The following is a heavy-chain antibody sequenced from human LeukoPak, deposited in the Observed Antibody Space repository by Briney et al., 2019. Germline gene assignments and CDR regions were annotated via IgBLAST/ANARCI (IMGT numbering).Heavy chain of an antibody. CDR3: ARGFLGLNGGV. CDR1: GGSFGGYY. J-gene: IGHJ6*02. Sequence: SETLSLTCGVSGGSFGGYYWNWIRQAPGKGLEWIGEINHNGSTSSNPSLKSRVTISVDTSRSWFSLKLNSATAADTAVYYCARGFLGLNGGVWGQGTTVTVSS. CDR2: INHNGST. D-gene: IGHD1-26*01. V-gene: IGHV4-34*01.